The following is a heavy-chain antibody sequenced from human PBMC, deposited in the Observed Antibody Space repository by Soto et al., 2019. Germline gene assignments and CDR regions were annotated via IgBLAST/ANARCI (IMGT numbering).Heavy chain of an antibody. V-gene: IGHV3-23*01. CDR3: AKDQTIFGVVPFDY. CDR1: GFTFSNYA. J-gene: IGHJ4*02. CDR2: ITGTGTTT. Sequence: GGSLRLSCAASGFTFSNYAMNWVRQAPGKGLEWVSSITGTGTTTYSADSVKGRFTISRDNSKNRLYLQMNSLRAEDTAVYYCAKDQTIFGVVPFDYWGQGTRVTVSA. D-gene: IGHD3-3*01.